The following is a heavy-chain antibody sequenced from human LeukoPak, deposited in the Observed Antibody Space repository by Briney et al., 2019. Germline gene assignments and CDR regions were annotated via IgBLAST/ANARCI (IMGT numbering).Heavy chain of an antibody. J-gene: IGHJ4*02. Sequence: PGGSLRLSCAASGFTFSSYGVHWVRQAPGKGLEWVAVISYDGSNKYYADSVKGRFTISRDNSKNTLYLQMNSLRAEDTAVYYCAKDRYYDSSGSLNDYWGQGTLVTVSS. CDR1: GFTFSSYG. D-gene: IGHD3-22*01. V-gene: IGHV3-30*18. CDR3: AKDRYYDSSGSLNDY. CDR2: ISYDGSNK.